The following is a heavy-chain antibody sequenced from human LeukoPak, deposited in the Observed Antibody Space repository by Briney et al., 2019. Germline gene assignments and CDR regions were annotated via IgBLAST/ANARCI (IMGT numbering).Heavy chain of an antibody. Sequence: GGSLRLSCAASGFTFSSYSMNWFRQAPGKGLEWVSSISSSSSYIYYADSVKGRFTISRDNAKNSLYLQMNSLRAEDTAVYYCARKYYYDSSGYYFDYWGQGTLVTVSS. J-gene: IGHJ4*02. CDR1: GFTFSSYS. CDR3: ARKYYYDSSGYYFDY. D-gene: IGHD3-22*01. V-gene: IGHV3-21*01. CDR2: ISSSSSYI.